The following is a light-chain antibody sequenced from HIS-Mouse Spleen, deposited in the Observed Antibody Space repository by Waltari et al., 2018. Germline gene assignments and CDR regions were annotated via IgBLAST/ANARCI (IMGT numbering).Light chain of an antibody. CDR1: QSVSSY. CDR2: DAS. V-gene: IGKV3-11*01. J-gene: IGKJ2*01. Sequence: EIVLTQSPATLSLSPGARATLSCRASQSVSSYLAWYQQTPGQAPRRLIYDASNRATGIPARFSGSGSGTDFTLTISSLEPEDFAVYYCQQRSNWPYTFGQGTKLEIK. CDR3: QQRSNWPYT.